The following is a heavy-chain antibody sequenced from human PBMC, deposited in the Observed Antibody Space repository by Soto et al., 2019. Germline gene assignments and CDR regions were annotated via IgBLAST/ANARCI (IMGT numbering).Heavy chain of an antibody. J-gene: IGHJ6*02. D-gene: IGHD3-22*01. CDR2: IYPGDSDT. Sequence: PGESLKISCKGSGYSFTSYWIGWVRQMPGKGLEWMGIIYPGDSDTIYSPSLQGQVTISADKSISTAYLQWSSLKASDTAMYYCARHMDDSSGYYSSYYYYGMDVWGQGTTVTVSS. CDR1: GYSFTSYW. V-gene: IGHV5-51*01. CDR3: ARHMDDSSGYYSSYYYYGMDV.